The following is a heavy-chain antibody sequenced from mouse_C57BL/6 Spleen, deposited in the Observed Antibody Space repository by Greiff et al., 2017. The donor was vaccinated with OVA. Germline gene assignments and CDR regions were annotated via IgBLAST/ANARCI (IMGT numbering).Heavy chain of an antibody. CDR3: ASPRGYYAMDY. CDR2: ISSGSSTI. Sequence: EVMLVESGGGLVKPGGSLKLSCAASGFTFSDYGMHWVRQAPEKGLEWVAYISSGSSTIYYADTVKGRFTISRDNAKNTRFLQMTSLRSEDTAMYYCASPRGYYAMDYWGQGTSVTVSS. CDR1: GFTFSDYG. J-gene: IGHJ4*01. V-gene: IGHV5-17*01.